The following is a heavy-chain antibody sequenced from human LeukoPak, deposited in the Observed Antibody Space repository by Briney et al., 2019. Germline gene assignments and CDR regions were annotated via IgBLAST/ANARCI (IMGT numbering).Heavy chain of an antibody. CDR1: GSTFSSYS. V-gene: IGHV3-64D*06. Sequence: GGSLRLSCSASGSTFSSYSMHWVRQAPGKGLEYVSAVSRDGTDIRYADSVKGRFTISRDNSKNTLYLQMSSLRAEDTAVYYCVKNPNNLWSDFDYWGRGTLVTVSS. CDR3: VKNPNNLWSDFDY. J-gene: IGHJ4*02. CDR2: VSRDGTDI. D-gene: IGHD1-14*01.